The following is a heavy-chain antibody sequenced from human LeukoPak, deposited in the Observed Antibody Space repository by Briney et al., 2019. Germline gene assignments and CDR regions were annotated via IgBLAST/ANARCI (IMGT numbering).Heavy chain of an antibody. CDR3: ARASHDYGDY. J-gene: IGHJ4*02. CDR2: IYHSGST. CDR1: GGSISSGGYY. V-gene: IGHV4-30-2*01. Sequence: SETLSLTCTVSGGSISSGGYYWSWIRQPPGKGLEWIGYIYHSGSTYYNPSLKSRVTISVDRSKNQFSLKLSSVTAADTAVYYCARASHDYGDYWGQGTLVTVSS.